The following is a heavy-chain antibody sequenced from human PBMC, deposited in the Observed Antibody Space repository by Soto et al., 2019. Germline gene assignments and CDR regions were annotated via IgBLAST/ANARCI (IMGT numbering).Heavy chain of an antibody. J-gene: IGHJ4*02. CDR3: ARDSGFYGAWFYFDY. CDR2: IWYDGSNK. Sequence: GGSLRLSCVGSGFIFANAWMNWVRQAPGKGLEWVAVIWYDGSNKYYADSVKGRFTISRDNSKNTLYLQMNSLRAEDTAVYYCARDSGFYGAWFYFDYWGQGTLVTVSS. CDR1: GFIFANAW. V-gene: IGHV3-33*08. D-gene: IGHD2-21*02.